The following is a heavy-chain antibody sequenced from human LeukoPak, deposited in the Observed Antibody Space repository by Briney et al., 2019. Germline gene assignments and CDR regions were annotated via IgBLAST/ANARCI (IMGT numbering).Heavy chain of an antibody. CDR1: GGSFCGYY. J-gene: IGHJ4*02. Sequence: SGTLSLTCAVYGGSFCGYYWSWIRQPPGKGLEWIGEINHRGSTNYNPSLKSRVTIAVDTSKNQFSLKLSSVTAADTAVYYCARIRRFGQLFDNCDYWGQGTLVTVSS. CDR3: ARIRRFGQLFDNCDY. CDR2: INHRGST. V-gene: IGHV4-34*01. D-gene: IGHD3-10*01.